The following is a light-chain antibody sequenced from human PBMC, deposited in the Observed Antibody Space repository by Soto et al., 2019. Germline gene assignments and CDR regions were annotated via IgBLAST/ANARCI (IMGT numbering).Light chain of an antibody. CDR1: QSVSAGY. CDR2: ETS. J-gene: IGKJ5*01. V-gene: IGKV3-20*01. CDR3: QQYGSSPT. Sequence: EIVLTQSPGTLSLSPGESATLSCRASQSVSAGYFAWYQQKPGQAPRLIIYETSSKMTGIPDRLSGSGSGTEFTLTIGRLEPEDFAVYYCQQYGSSPTFGEGTRLEIK.